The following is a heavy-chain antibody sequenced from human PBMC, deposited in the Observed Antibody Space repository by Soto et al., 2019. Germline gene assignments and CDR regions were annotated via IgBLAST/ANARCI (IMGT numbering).Heavy chain of an antibody. J-gene: IGHJ6*02. Sequence: GGSLRLSCAASGFTFSSYWMHWVRQAPGKGLVWVSRINSDGSSTSYADSVKGRFTISRDNAKNTLYLQMNSLRAEDTAVYYCARDEIVVVPAAISEWVYYYYGMDVWGQGTTVTVSS. V-gene: IGHV3-74*01. CDR3: ARDEIVVVPAAISEWVYYYYGMDV. CDR2: INSDGSST. D-gene: IGHD2-2*01. CDR1: GFTFSSYW.